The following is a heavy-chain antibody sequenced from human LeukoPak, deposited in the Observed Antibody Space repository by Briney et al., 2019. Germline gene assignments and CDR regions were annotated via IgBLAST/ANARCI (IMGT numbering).Heavy chain of an antibody. CDR2: IYYSGST. V-gene: IGHV4-39*01. D-gene: IGHD3-3*01. CDR3: ARGNIEYYDFWSGPPDY. Sequence: PSETLSLTCTVSGGSISSSSYYWGWLRPPPGMGLEWIGSIYYSGSTYYNPSVKSRVTISVDTSKNQFSLKLSSVTAADTAVYYCARGNIEYYDFWSGPPDYWGQGTLVTVSS. CDR1: GGSISSSSYY. J-gene: IGHJ4*02.